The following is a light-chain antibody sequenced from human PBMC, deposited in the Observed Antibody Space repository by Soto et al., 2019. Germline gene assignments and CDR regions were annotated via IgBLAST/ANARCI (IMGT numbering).Light chain of an antibody. CDR3: QQSYSTPFT. CDR1: QSISSY. J-gene: IGKJ3*01. V-gene: IGKV1-39*01. CDR2: AAS. Sequence: DIQMTQSPSSLSASVGDRVTITCRASQSISSYLNWYQQKPGKAPKLLIYAASSLQSGVPSRFSGSGSGTDFTLTISMLQPEDLATYYCQQSYSTPFTFGPGTKVDIK.